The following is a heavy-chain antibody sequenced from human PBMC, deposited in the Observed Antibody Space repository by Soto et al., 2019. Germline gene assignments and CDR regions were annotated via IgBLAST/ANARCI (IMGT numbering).Heavy chain of an antibody. J-gene: IGHJ4*02. CDR3: ARALLPSEGYCSSTSCYDFDY. V-gene: IGHV3-21*01. CDR1: GFTFSSYS. D-gene: IGHD2-2*01. CDR2: ISSSSSYI. Sequence: GGSLRLSCAASGFTFSSYSMNWVRQAPGKGLEWVSSISSSSSYIYYADSVKGRFTISRDNAKNSLYLQMNSLRAEDTAVYYCARALLPSEGYCSSTSCYDFDYWGQGTLVTVSS.